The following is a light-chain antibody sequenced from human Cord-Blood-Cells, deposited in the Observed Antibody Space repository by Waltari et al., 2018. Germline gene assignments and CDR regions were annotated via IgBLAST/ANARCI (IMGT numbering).Light chain of an antibody. Sequence: QAVLTQPSSLSASPGASASPTCPLRSGINVGTSRIYWYQQKPGSPPQYLLRYKSDSDKQQGSGVPSRFSGSKDASANAGILLISGLQSEDEADYYCMIWHSSAWVFGGGTKLTVL. CDR3: MIWHSSAWV. J-gene: IGLJ3*02. CDR1: SGINVGTSR. CDR2: YKSDSDK. V-gene: IGLV5-45*02.